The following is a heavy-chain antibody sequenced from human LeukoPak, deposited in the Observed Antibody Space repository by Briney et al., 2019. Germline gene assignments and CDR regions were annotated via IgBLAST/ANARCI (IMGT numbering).Heavy chain of an antibody. Sequence: PSETLSITCTVAGGSITNYYWSWIRQPPGKGLECIGYIYYSGTTNYNPSLKSRVTISVDTSKNQFSLKLSSVTAAETAVYYCARHGGYSSPYLHWGQGTLVTVSS. CDR3: ARHGGYSSPYLH. CDR2: IYYSGTT. V-gene: IGHV4-59*08. CDR1: GGSITNYY. J-gene: IGHJ1*01. D-gene: IGHD6-13*01.